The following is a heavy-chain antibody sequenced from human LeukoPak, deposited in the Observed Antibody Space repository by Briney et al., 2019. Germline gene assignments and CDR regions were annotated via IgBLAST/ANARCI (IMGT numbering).Heavy chain of an antibody. Sequence: GGSLRLSCAASGFTFSSFAMSWVRQAPGKGLEWVSVISGRGDSTYYADSVKGRFTISRDNSKSTVYLQMNSLRTEDTAVYYCARETGDFDSWGQGTLVIVSS. V-gene: IGHV3-23*01. CDR1: GFTFSSFA. J-gene: IGHJ4*02. CDR2: ISGRGDST. D-gene: IGHD7-27*01. CDR3: ARETGDFDS.